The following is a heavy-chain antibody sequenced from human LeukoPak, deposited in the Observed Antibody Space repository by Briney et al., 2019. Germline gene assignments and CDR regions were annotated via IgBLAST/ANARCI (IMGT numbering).Heavy chain of an antibody. D-gene: IGHD1-1*01. Sequence: GGSLRLSCAASGFTFSSYSMNWVRQAPGKGLEWVSSISSSSSYIYYADSVKGRFTISRDNAKNSLYLQMNSLRAEDTDVYYCARGASGKTVSDYWREGTLLSVSS. CDR2: ISSSSSYI. CDR3: ARGASGKTVSDY. CDR1: GFTFSSYS. V-gene: IGHV3-21*04. J-gene: IGHJ4*02.